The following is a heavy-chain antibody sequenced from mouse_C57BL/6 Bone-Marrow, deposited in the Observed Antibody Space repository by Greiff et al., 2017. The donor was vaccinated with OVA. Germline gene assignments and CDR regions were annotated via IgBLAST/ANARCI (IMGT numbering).Heavy chain of an antibody. Sequence: VQLQQSGAELVKPGASVKISCKASGYAFSSYWMNWVKQRPGKGLEWIGQIYPGDGDTNYNGKFKGKATLTADKSSSTAYMQLSSLTSEDSAVYFCARRGYYAPRGAMDYWGQGTSVTVSS. V-gene: IGHV1-80*01. J-gene: IGHJ4*01. CDR3: ARRGYYAPRGAMDY. CDR1: GYAFSSYW. CDR2: IYPGDGDT. D-gene: IGHD1-1*01.